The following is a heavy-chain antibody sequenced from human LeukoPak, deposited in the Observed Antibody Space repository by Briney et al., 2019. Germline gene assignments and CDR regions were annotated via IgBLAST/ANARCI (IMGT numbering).Heavy chain of an antibody. D-gene: IGHD3-10*01. CDR3: ARVGYYGSGSYYNVWVDY. V-gene: IGHV1-69*02. Sequence: SVKVSCKASGGTFSSYTISWVRQAPGQGLEWMGRIIPILGIANYAQKFQGRVTITADKSTSTAYMELSSLRSEDTAVYYCARVGYYGSGSYYNVWVDYWGQGTLVTVS. CDR2: IIPILGIA. J-gene: IGHJ4*02. CDR1: GGTFSSYT.